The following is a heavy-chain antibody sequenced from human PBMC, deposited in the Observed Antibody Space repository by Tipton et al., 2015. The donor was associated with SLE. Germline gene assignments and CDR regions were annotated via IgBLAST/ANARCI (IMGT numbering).Heavy chain of an antibody. J-gene: IGHJ3*02. V-gene: IGHV4-28*06. D-gene: IGHD3-16*01. CDR1: GYSVSTSNW. Sequence: TLSLTCTVSGYSVSTSNWWVWIRPPPGKGLEWIGYIYFTGNSNYNPSLKSRVSTLIDTPKDQFSLKLSSVTALDTASYYCARKAAVWKDAFDIWGQGTMVTVSA. CDR2: IYFTGNS. CDR3: ARKAAVWKDAFDI.